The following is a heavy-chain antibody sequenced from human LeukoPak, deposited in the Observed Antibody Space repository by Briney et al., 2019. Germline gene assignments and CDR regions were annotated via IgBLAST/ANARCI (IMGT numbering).Heavy chain of an antibody. Sequence: VASVKVSCKASGYTFTSYYIHWVRQAPGQGFEWMGIINPSGGSTSYAQKFQGRLTMTTDTSTSTAYMELRSLRSDDTAVYYCARGARISSSWYSSVWGQGTLITVS. CDR3: ARGARISSSWYSSV. CDR1: GYTFTSYY. CDR2: INPSGGST. V-gene: IGHV1-46*01. J-gene: IGHJ4*02. D-gene: IGHD2-2*01.